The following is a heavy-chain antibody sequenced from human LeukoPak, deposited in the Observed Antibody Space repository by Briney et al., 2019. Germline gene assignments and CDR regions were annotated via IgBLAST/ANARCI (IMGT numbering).Heavy chain of an antibody. D-gene: IGHD3-3*01. CDR1: GGSISSYY. V-gene: IGHV4-59*01. Sequence: SETLSLTCTVSGGSISSYYWSWIRQPPGKGLEWIGYIYYSGSTNYNPSLKSRVTISVDTSKNQFSLKLSSVTAADTAVYYCARGRITIFGVVISGHYFDYWGQGTLVTVSS. CDR2: IYYSGST. CDR3: ARGRITIFGVVISGHYFDY. J-gene: IGHJ4*02.